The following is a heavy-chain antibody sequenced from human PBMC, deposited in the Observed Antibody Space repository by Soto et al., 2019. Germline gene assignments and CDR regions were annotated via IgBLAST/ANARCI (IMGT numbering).Heavy chain of an antibody. CDR3: ARVRTPFKYYFDY. CDR2: IKQDGSEK. CDR1: GFTFSSYW. J-gene: IGHJ4*02. V-gene: IGHV3-7*01. Sequence: EVQLVESGGGLVQPGGSLRLSCAASGFTFSSYWMSWVRQAPGKGLEWVANIKQDGSEKYYVDSVKGRFTISRDNAKNPLYLQMNSRRAEDTAVYYCARVRTPFKYYFDYWGQGTLVTVSS.